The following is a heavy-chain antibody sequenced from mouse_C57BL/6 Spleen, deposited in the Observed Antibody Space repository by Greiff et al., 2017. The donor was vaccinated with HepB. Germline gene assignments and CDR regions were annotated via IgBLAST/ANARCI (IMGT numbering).Heavy chain of an antibody. J-gene: IGHJ4*01. V-gene: IGHV1-82*01. Sequence: VKLQESGPELVKPGASVKISCKASGYAFSSSWMNWVKQRPGKGLEWIGRIYPGDGDTNYNGKFKGKATLTADKSSSTAYMHLSSLTSEDSAVYFCARGGGYPYYAMDYWGQGTSVTVSS. CDR1: GYAFSSSW. CDR3: ARGGGYPYYAMDY. CDR2: IYPGDGDT. D-gene: IGHD2-2*01.